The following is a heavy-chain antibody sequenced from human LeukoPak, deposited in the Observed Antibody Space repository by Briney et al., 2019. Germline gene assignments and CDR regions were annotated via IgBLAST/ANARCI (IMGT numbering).Heavy chain of an antibody. V-gene: IGHV4-4*07. J-gene: IGHJ6*03. CDR2: IYTSGST. CDR3: AREIVVVPPATDYYYYYYYMDV. D-gene: IGHD2-2*01. CDR1: GGPISSYY. Sequence: SETLSLTCTVSGGPISSYYWSWIRQPAGKGLEWIGRIYTSGSTNYNPSLKSRVTMSVDTSKNQFSLKLSSVTAADTAVYYCAREIVVVPPATDYYYYYYYMDVWGKGTTVTVSS.